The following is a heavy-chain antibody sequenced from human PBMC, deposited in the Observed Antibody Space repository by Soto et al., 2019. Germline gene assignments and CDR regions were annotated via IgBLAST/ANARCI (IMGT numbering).Heavy chain of an antibody. CDR1: GGSFSSHG. V-gene: IGHV1-69*06. J-gene: IGHJ4*02. D-gene: IGHD1-20*01. CDR3: ARERSAQYKAV. Sequence: QVQLVQSGTVVQRRGSSVKVSCQASGGSFSSHGMAWVRQAPGQGLEWMGGIIPTFGTATYAPKFQGRVTISAAKSTNTAYMEPSSLRSADTAVYSFARERSAQYKAVWGEGTVITVSS. CDR2: IIPTFGTA.